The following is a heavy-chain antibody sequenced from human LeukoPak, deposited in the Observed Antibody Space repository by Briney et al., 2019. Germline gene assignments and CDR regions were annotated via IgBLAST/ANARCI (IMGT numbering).Heavy chain of an antibody. CDR1: GGSISSYY. CDR3: ARDLPFDY. Sequence: LETLSLTCTVSGGSISSYYWSWIRQPPGKGLEWIGYIYYSGSTNYNPSLKSRVTISVDTSKNQFSLKLSSVTAADTAVYYCARDLPFDYWGQGTLVTVSS. CDR2: IYYSGST. V-gene: IGHV4-59*01. J-gene: IGHJ4*02.